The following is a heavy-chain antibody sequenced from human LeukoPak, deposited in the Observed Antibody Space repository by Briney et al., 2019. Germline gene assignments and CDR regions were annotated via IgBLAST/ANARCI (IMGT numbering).Heavy chain of an antibody. D-gene: IGHD3-16*01. CDR1: GFSVSDYW. CDR2: IKQDGSEK. V-gene: IGHV3-7*01. CDR3: VRDGGTDWYDP. J-gene: IGHJ5*02. Sequence: GGSLRLSCAASGFSVSDYWMTWVHQAPGKGLEWVANIKQDGSEKTYVDSVKGRFTISRDNAKNSLYLQMNSLRVEDTAMYYCVRDGGTDWYDPWGQGTLVTVFS.